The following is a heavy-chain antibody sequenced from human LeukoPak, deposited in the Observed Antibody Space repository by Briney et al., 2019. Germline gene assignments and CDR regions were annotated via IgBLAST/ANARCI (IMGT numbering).Heavy chain of an antibody. CDR3: AKEDYCSSTSCYNAGYYYYYGMDV. D-gene: IGHD2-2*02. Sequence: GGSLRLSCAASGFTFSSYAMSWVRQAPGKGLEWVSAISGSGGSTYYADSVKGRFTISRDNSKNTLYLRMNSLRAEDTAVYYCAKEDYCSSTSCYNAGYYYYYGMDVWGQGTTVTVSS. J-gene: IGHJ6*02. CDR1: GFTFSSYA. V-gene: IGHV3-23*01. CDR2: ISGSGGST.